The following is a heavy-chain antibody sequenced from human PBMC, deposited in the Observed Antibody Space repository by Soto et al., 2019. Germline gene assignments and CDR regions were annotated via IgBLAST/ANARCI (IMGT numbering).Heavy chain of an antibody. CDR2: INHSGST. CDR3: ARVTASSWYSPNWFDP. Sequence: SETLSLTCAVYGGSFSGYYWSWIRQPPGKGLEWIGEINHSGSTNYNPSLKSRVTISVDTSKNQFSLKLSSVTAADTAVYYCARVTASSWYSPNWFDPWGQRTPVTVSS. D-gene: IGHD6-13*01. CDR1: GGSFSGYY. V-gene: IGHV4-34*01. J-gene: IGHJ5*02.